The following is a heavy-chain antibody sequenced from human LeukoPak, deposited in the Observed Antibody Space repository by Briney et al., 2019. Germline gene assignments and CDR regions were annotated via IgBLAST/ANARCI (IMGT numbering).Heavy chain of an antibody. V-gene: IGHV4-34*01. CDR3: ARRPRSELRYYCDSSGYYRDDAFDI. D-gene: IGHD3-22*01. Sequence: SETLSLTCSVSGVSVNTTYFWSWIRQPPGKGLEWIGEINHSGSTNYNPSLKSRVTISVDTSKNQFSLKLSSVTAADTAVYYCARRPRSELRYYCDSSGYYRDDAFDIWGQGTMVTVSS. CDR2: INHSGST. J-gene: IGHJ3*02. CDR1: GVSVNTTYF.